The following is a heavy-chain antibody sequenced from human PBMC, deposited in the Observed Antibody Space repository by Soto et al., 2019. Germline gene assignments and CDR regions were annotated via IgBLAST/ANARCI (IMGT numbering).Heavy chain of an antibody. CDR1: GGSISSGGYS. CDR3: TRDGVVVVTAIIY. V-gene: IGHV4-30-2*01. CDR2: IFYSGST. Sequence: SETLSLTCAVSGGSISSGGYSWSWIRQPPGKGLEWIGCIFYSGSTYYNPSLKSRVTISVDTSKNQFSLKLYSVTAADTAVYYCTRDGVVVVTAIIYWGQGTLVTVSS. D-gene: IGHD2-21*02. J-gene: IGHJ4*02.